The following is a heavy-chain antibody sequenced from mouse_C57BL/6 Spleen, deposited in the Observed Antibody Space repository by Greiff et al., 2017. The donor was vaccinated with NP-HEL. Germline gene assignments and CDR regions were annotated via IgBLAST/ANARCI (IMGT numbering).Heavy chain of an antibody. J-gene: IGHJ2*01. Sequence: VQLQQSGPELVKPGASVKISCKASGYSFTSYYIHWVKQRPGQGLEWIGWIYPGSGNTKYNEKFKGKATLTADTSSSTAYMQLSSLTSEDSAVYYCARWGYGNYADYWGQGTTLTVSS. D-gene: IGHD2-10*02. CDR3: ARWGYGNYADY. V-gene: IGHV1-66*01. CDR1: GYSFTSYY. CDR2: IYPGSGNT.